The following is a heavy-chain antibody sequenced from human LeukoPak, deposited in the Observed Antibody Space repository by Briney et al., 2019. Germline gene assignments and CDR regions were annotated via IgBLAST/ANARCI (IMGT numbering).Heavy chain of an antibody. CDR1: GFSFSSYE. CDR3: ARDYGYSSSFDY. CDR2: IGSSGTAI. V-gene: IGHV3-48*03. Sequence: GSLRLSCAASGFSFSSYEMNWVRQAPGKGLEWVSYIGSSGTAIYYADSVKGRFTISRDNAKNSLYLQMNSLRDEDTALYYCARDYGYSSSFDYWGQGTLVTVSS. J-gene: IGHJ4*02. D-gene: IGHD6-13*01.